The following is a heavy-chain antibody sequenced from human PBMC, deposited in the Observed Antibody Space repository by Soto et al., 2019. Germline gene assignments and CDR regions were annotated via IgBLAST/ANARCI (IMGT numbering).Heavy chain of an antibody. CDR1: GGTFSSYA. V-gene: IGHV1-69*13. D-gene: IGHD3-22*01. CDR2: IIPIFGTA. Sequence: GASVKVSCKASGGTFSSYAISWVRQAPGQGLEWMGGIIPIFGTANYAQKFQGRVTITADESTSTAYMELSSLRSEDTAVYYCARANVTMIVGEYYCYYYGMDVWGQGTTVTVSS. J-gene: IGHJ6*02. CDR3: ARANVTMIVGEYYCYYYGMDV.